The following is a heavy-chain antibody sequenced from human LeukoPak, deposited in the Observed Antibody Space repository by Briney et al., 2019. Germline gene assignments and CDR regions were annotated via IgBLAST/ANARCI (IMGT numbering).Heavy chain of an antibody. V-gene: IGHV7-4-1*01. CDR2: INTNTGNP. Sequence: ASVKVSCKASGYTFTNYAMNWVRQAPGQGLEWMGWINTNTGNPTYAQGFTGRFVFSLDTSVSTAYLQICSLKAEDTAVYYCARGEPYDFWSALARYYYYGMDVWGQGTTVTVSS. CDR3: ARGEPYDFWSALARYYYYGMDV. J-gene: IGHJ6*02. D-gene: IGHD3-3*01. CDR1: GYTFTNYA.